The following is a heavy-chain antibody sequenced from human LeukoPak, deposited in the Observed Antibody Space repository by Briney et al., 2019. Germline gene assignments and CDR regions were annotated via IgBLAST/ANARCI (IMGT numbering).Heavy chain of an antibody. Sequence: SVKVSCKASGGTFSSYAISWVRQAPGQGLEWMGGIIPIFGTTNYAQKFQGRVTITTDESTSTAYMELSSLRSEDTAVYYCARSFAAAAAEKYSYYYYYYMDVWGKGTTVTVSS. J-gene: IGHJ6*03. CDR1: GGTFSSYA. V-gene: IGHV1-69*05. CDR2: IIPIFGTT. CDR3: ARSFAAAAAEKYSYYYYYYMDV. D-gene: IGHD6-13*01.